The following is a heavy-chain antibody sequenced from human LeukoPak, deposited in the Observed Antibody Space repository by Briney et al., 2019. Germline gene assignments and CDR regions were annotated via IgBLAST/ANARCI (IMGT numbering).Heavy chain of an antibody. V-gene: IGHV3-7*01. D-gene: IGHD1-1*01. CDR1: GFTFSTYW. J-gene: IGHJ4*02. CDR2: VKQDGRQM. Sequence: PGGSLSLSCAVSGFTFSTYWRSWVRQPPGKGLEWVATVKQDGRQMYYVACVTGRFTISRDNAKNSLYLQMNSLRAEDTALYFCARVKMRPGSTQTTGGVEDHWGQGTLVTVSS. CDR3: ARVKMRPGSTQTTGGVEDH.